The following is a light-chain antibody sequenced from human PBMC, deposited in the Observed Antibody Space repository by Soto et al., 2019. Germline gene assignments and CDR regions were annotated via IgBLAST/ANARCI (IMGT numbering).Light chain of an antibody. CDR3: QQYYSTPLFT. Sequence: DIVLTQSPDSLAVSLGERATINCKSSQSVLYSSNNKNYLAWYQQKPGQPPKLLIYWASTRESGVPDRFSGSGSWTAFTLTISSLQAEDVAVYYCQQYYSTPLFTFGPGTKVDIK. CDR1: QSVLYSSNNKNY. V-gene: IGKV4-1*01. CDR2: WAS. J-gene: IGKJ3*01.